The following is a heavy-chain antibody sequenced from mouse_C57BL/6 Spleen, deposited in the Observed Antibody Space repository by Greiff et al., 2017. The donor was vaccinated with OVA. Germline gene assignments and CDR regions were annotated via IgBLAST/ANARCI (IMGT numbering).Heavy chain of an antibody. CDR3: AVQLRYAMDY. J-gene: IGHJ4*01. CDR1: GYAFSSYW. Sequence: VKLMESGAELVKPGASVKISCKASGYAFSSYWMNWVKQRPGKGLEWIGQIYPGDGDTNYNGKFKGKATLTADKSSSTAYMQLSSLTSEDSAVYFCAVQLRYAMDYWGQGTSVTVSS. D-gene: IGHD3-3*01. CDR2: IYPGDGDT. V-gene: IGHV1-80*01.